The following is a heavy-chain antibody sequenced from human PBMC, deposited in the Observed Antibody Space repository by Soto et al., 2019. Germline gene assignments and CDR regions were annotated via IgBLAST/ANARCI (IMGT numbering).Heavy chain of an antibody. CDR2: ISGYNGDT. Sequence: ASVKVCCKASDYTFARYGSSWVRQAPGQGLEWMGWISGYNGDTNYAQKFQGRVSMTIDTSTTTAYMELRSLRSDDTAVYYCAKNGQPPYYYYGLDVWGQGTKVTVS. CDR3: AKNGQPPYYYYGLDV. V-gene: IGHV1-18*01. CDR1: DYTFARYG. D-gene: IGHD2-8*01. J-gene: IGHJ6*02.